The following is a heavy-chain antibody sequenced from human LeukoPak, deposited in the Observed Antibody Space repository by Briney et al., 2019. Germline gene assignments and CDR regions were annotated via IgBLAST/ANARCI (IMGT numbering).Heavy chain of an antibody. V-gene: IGHV1-69*06. J-gene: IGHJ6*03. CDR1: GYTFTSYG. Sequence: GASVKVSCKASGYTFTSYGISWVRQAPGQGLEWMGGIIPIFGTANYAQKFQGRVTITADKSTSTAYMELSSLRSDDTAVYYCAFSSYYLQGNYYYMDVWGKGTTVTVSS. CDR3: AFSSYYLQGNYYYMDV. D-gene: IGHD1-26*01. CDR2: IIPIFGTA.